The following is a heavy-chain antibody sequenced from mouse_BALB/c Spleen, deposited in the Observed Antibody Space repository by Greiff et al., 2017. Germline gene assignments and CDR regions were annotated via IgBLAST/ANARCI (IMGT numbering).Heavy chain of an antibody. V-gene: IGHV5-6-4*01. J-gene: IGHJ3*01. D-gene: IGHD1-3*01. CDR3: TRDKGFAY. CDR1: GFTFSSYT. CDR2: ISSGGSYT. Sequence: EVQGVESGGGLVKPGGSLKLSCAASGFTFSSYTMSWVRQTPEKRLEWVATISSGGSYTYYPDSVKGRFTISRDNAKNTLYLQMSSLKSEDTAMYYCTRDKGFAYWGQGTLVTVSA.